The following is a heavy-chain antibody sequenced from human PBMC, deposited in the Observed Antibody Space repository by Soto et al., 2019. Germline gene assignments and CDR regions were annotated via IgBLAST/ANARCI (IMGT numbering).Heavy chain of an antibody. CDR3: ASTAVAGTGWLVRNYDVMDV. CDR1: GFTFSSYG. J-gene: IGHJ6*02. D-gene: IGHD6-19*01. Sequence: GGSLRLSCAASGFTFSSYGMHWVRQAPGKGMEWVAVIWYDGSNKYYADSVKGRFTISRDNSKNTLYLQMNSLRAEDTAVYYCASTAVAGTGWLVRNYDVMDVWGQGTTGTGSS. CDR2: IWYDGSNK. V-gene: IGHV3-33*01.